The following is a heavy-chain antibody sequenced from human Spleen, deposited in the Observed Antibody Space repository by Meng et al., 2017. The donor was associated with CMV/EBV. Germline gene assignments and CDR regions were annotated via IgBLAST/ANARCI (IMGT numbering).Heavy chain of an antibody. V-gene: IGHV4-30-4*08. CDR2: IYYSGTT. D-gene: IGHD3-10*01. J-gene: IGHJ5*02. Sequence: CTVSGGPISIGDYYCSWLRQAPGKGLEWIGHIYYSGTTDYSPSLKSRLTISLDTSRNQFSLNLRSVTAADTAIYFCARAPVRGATDPWGQGTLVTVSS. CDR1: GGPISIGDYY. CDR3: ARAPVRGATDP.